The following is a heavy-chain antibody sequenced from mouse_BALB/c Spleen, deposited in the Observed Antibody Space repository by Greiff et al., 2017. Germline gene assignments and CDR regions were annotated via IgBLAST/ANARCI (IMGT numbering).Heavy chain of an antibody. CDR3: ARSWIYYDYDGFAY. CDR2: IWSGGST. V-gene: IGHV2-4-1*01. Sequence: QVQLKQSGPGLVQPSQSLSITCTVSGFSLTSYGVHWVRQSPGKGLEWLGVIWSGGSTDYNAAFISRLSISKDNSKSQVFFKMNSLQADDTAIYYCARSWIYYDYDGFAYWGQGTLVTVSA. J-gene: IGHJ3*01. CDR1: GFSLTSYG. D-gene: IGHD2-4*01.